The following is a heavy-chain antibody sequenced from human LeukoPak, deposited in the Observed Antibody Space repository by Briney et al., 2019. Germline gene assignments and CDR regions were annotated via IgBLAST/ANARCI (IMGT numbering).Heavy chain of an antibody. V-gene: IGHV1-69*02. CDR1: GYTFTNFY. CDR3: AKSESHANSLDY. D-gene: IGHD1-1*01. CDR2: IIPILGIA. Sequence: ASVKVSCKASGYTFTNFYMHWVRQAPGQGLEWMGRIIPILGIANYAQKFQGRVTITADKSTSTAYMELSSLRSEDTAVYYCAKSESHANSLDYWGQGTLVTVSS. J-gene: IGHJ4*02.